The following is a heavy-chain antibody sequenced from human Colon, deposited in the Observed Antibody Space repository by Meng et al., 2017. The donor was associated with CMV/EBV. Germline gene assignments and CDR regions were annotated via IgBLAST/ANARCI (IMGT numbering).Heavy chain of an antibody. Sequence: VQLGQSGVGVKKPWSSVNVSCKASGGTFSSYAISWVRQAPGQGLEWMGGIIPIFGTANYAQKFQGRVTITADESTSTAYMELSSLRSEDTAVYYCARDIDSAEGYWGQGTLVTVSS. J-gene: IGHJ4*02. V-gene: IGHV1-69*01. CDR2: IIPIFGTA. D-gene: IGHD1-26*01. CDR1: GGTFSSYA. CDR3: ARDIDSAEGY.